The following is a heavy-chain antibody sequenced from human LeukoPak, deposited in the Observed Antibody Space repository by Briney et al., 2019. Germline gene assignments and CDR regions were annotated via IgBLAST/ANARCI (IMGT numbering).Heavy chain of an antibody. Sequence: SETLSLTCTVSGYSISSGYYWGWIRQPPGKGLEWIGSIYHSGSTYYNPSLKSRVTISVDTSKNQFSLKLSSVTAADTAVYYCARSYDSSGYYGRFFDYWGQGTLVTVSS. J-gene: IGHJ4*02. D-gene: IGHD3-22*01. CDR3: ARSYDSSGYYGRFFDY. V-gene: IGHV4-38-2*02. CDR1: GYSISSGYY. CDR2: IYHSGST.